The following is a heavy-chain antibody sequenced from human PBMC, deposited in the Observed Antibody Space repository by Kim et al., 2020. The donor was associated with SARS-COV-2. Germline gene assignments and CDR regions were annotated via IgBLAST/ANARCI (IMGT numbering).Heavy chain of an antibody. D-gene: IGHD6-19*01. V-gene: IGHV3-30*18. Sequence: GGSLRLSCAASGFTFSSYGMHWVRQAPGKGLEWVAVISYDGSNKYYADSVKGRFTISRDNSKNTLYLQMNSLRAEDTAVYYCAKNPSGWYAIYYFDYWGQGTLVTVSS. CDR1: GFTFSSYG. J-gene: IGHJ4*02. CDR3: AKNPSGWYAIYYFDY. CDR2: ISYDGSNK.